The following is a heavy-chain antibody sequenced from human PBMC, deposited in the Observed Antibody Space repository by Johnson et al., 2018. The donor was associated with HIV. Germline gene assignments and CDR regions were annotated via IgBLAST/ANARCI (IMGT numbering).Heavy chain of an antibody. Sequence: VQLVESGGGVVQPGGSLRLSCAASGFSFDDYDMSWVRQAPGKGLEWVSGINWNGGSTGYADSVKGRFTISRDNAKNSLYLQMNSLRAEDTALYYCARAGYSYGLGAFDIWGQGTMVTVSS. D-gene: IGHD5-18*01. CDR1: GFSFDDYD. V-gene: IGHV3-20*04. J-gene: IGHJ3*02. CDR2: INWNGGST. CDR3: ARAGYSYGLGAFDI.